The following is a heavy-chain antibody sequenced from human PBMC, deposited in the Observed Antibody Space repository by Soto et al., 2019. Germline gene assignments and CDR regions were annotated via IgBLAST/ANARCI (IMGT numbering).Heavy chain of an antibody. Sequence: QVQLVQSGAEVKKPGASVKVSCKASGYTFNSYGINWVRQAPGQGLEWLGRVSTYNGNTNYAQKVQGRVTMTTDTSTSTVYMELRNLTSDDTAVYFCASERGLTASTLFGYWGQGTLVTVSS. J-gene: IGHJ4*02. D-gene: IGHD3-10*02. CDR1: GYTFNSYG. CDR3: ASERGLTASTLFGY. V-gene: IGHV1-18*01. CDR2: VSTYNGNT.